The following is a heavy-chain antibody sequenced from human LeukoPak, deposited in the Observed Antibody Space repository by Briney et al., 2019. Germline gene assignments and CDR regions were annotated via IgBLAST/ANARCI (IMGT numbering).Heavy chain of an antibody. CDR3: ARSQAILGGTYYHYGMDV. D-gene: IGHD1-26*01. V-gene: IGHV3-23*01. CDR2: ISGSGGST. Sequence: GGSLRLSCAASGFTFSSYVMSWVRQAPGKGLEWVSAISGSGGSTYYADSVKGRFTISRDNSKNTLYMQMNSLRDDDTAVYHCARSQAILGGTYYHYGMDVWGQGTTVTVSS. CDR1: GFTFSSYV. J-gene: IGHJ6*02.